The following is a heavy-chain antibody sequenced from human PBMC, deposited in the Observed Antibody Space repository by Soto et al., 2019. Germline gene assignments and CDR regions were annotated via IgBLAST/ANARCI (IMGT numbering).Heavy chain of an antibody. D-gene: IGHD6-13*01. Sequence: PSETLSLTCTVSGGSISSSSYYWGWIRQPPGKGLEWIGSIYYSGSTYYNPSLKSRVTISVDTSKNQFSLKLSSVTAADTAVYYCARAVGSSWSAYYYYYMDVWGKGTTVT. V-gene: IGHV4-39*01. J-gene: IGHJ6*03. CDR1: GGSISSSSYY. CDR3: ARAVGSSWSAYYYYYMDV. CDR2: IYYSGST.